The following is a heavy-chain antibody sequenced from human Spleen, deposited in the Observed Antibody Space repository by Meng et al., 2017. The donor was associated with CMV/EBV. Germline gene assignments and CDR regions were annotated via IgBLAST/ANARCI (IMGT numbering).Heavy chain of an antibody. CDR2: ISAYNGNT. J-gene: IGHJ5*02. Sequence: HVQLVQAGAYVKKLGASVTVSCQALGYTVPSYGISWVRPAPGQGIEWMEWISAYNGNTNYAQKLQGRVTMTTDTSTSTAYMELRRLRSEDTAVYYCARGASGSYGSWFDPWGQRTLVTVSS. D-gene: IGHD1-26*01. CDR3: ARGASGSYGSWFDP. V-gene: IGHV1-18*01. CDR1: GYTVPSYG.